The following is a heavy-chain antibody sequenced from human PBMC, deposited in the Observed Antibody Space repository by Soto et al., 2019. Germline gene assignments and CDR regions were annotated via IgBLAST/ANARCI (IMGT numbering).Heavy chain of an antibody. V-gene: IGHV4-39*01. CDR2: IYYSGST. CDR1: GGSISSSSYY. Sequence: SETMSLTCTVSGGSISSSSYYWGWIRQPPGKGLEWIGSIYYSGSTYYNPSLKSRVTISVDTSKNQFSLKLSSVTAADTAVYYCARRGDYGFWSGTYFTTWAGYFDYWGQGTLVTVSS. D-gene: IGHD3-3*01. J-gene: IGHJ4*02. CDR3: ARRGDYGFWSGTYFTTWAGYFDY.